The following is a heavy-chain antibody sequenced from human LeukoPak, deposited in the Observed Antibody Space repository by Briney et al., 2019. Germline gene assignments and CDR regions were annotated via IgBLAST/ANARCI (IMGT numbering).Heavy chain of an antibody. J-gene: IGHJ4*02. CDR1: GGSISSYY. CDR2: INHSGST. D-gene: IGHD3-16*01. Sequence: PSETLSLTCTVSGGSISSYYWSWIRQPPGKGLEWIGEINHSGSTNYNPSLKSRVTISVDTSKNQFSLKLSSVTAADTAVYYCARGVRLGYWGQGTLVTVSS. V-gene: IGHV4-34*01. CDR3: ARGVRLGY.